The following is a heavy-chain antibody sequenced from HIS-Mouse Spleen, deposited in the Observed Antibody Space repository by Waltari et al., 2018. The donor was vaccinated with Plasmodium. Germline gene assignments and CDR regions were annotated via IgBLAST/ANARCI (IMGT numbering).Heavy chain of an antibody. V-gene: IGHV1-8*01. D-gene: IGHD6-19*01. CDR1: GYTFTTYA. Sequence: QVQLVQSGAEVKKPGASVRVSCKPSGYTFTTYATTCVRQATGKGPEWMGWMNPDSGNTGYEQKFQGRVNMTRKTAISTAYMELSSLRSEDTAVYYCARGGWDGDAFDIWGQGTMVTVSS. CDR3: ARGGWDGDAFDI. J-gene: IGHJ3*02. CDR2: MNPDSGNT.